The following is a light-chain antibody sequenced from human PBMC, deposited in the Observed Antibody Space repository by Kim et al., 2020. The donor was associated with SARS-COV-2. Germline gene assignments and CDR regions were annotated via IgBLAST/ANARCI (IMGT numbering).Light chain of an antibody. CDR3: QSYDRSLTGWV. J-gene: IGLJ3*02. V-gene: IGLV1-40*01. CDR2: ANT. CDR1: SSNIGAGYD. Sequence: RVTISCTGSSSNIGAGYDVHWYQQFPRTAPKLLIYANTNRPSGVPDRFAGSKSDTSASLVIAGLQAEDEADYYCQSYDRSLTGWVFGGGTKLTVL.